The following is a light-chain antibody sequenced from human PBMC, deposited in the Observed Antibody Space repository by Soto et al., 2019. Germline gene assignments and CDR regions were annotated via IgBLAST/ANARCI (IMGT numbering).Light chain of an antibody. Sequence: IQRTQSPSSLSSCVGDRVTLTCRASQDIVNFLAWYKQKPGKVPKLLVYAASTLQSGVPSRVSGSGSGTDFTLTISSLKPEDVETYYCQKCKVAPFTFGGGTKVDI. V-gene: IGKV1-27*01. J-gene: IGKJ4*01. CDR1: QDIVNF. CDR2: AAS. CDR3: QKCKVAPFT.